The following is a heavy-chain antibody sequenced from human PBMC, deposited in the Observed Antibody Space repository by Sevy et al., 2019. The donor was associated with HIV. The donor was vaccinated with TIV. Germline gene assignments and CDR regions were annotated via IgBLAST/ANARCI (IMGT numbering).Heavy chain of an antibody. Sequence: GGSLRLSCIVSGFTFRNYAMHWVRQAPGKGLEWVALISYDGESQYYADSVKGRFIISRDDSKNTMYLQMNNLRVEDTAMDYCARTAQGGRSLHYLDYWGQGTLVTVSS. V-gene: IGHV3-30*03. D-gene: IGHD2-21*02. CDR3: ARTAQGGRSLHYLDY. CDR2: ISYDGESQ. J-gene: IGHJ4*02. CDR1: GFTFRNYA.